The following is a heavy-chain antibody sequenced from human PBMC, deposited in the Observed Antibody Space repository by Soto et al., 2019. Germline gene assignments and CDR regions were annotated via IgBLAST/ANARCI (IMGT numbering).Heavy chain of an antibody. CDR1: GGSVSSGSYY. J-gene: IGHJ4*02. CDR2: IYYSGST. D-gene: IGHD2-21*02. V-gene: IGHV4-61*01. CDR3: AREAYCGGDCYSGFDY. Sequence: PSETLSLTCTVSGGSVSSGSYYWSWIRQPPGKGLEWIGYIYYSGSTNYNPSLKSRVTISVDTSKNQFSLKLSSVTAADTAVYYCAREAYCGGDCYSGFDYWGQGTLVTVSS.